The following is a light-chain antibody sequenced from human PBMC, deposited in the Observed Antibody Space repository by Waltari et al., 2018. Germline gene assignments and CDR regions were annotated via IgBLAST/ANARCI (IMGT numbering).Light chain of an antibody. V-gene: IGKV2-30*02. CDR3: MQGMHWPYT. Sequence: DVVMTQSPLSLPVTLGQPASISCTSSQSLVHSDGNTHLVWFHQRPGQSPRRLIYKVSNRDSGVPDRFSGSGSGTDFTLKISRVEAEDVGVYYCMQGMHWPYTFGQGTKLDIK. CDR2: KVS. J-gene: IGKJ2*01. CDR1: QSLVHSDGNTH.